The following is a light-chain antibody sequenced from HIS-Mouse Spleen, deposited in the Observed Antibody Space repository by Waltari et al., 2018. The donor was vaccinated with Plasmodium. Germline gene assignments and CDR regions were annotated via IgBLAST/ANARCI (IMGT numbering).Light chain of an antibody. J-gene: IGLJ2*01. CDR2: EVS. Sequence: ITISCTGPSSDVGGYNYVSWYQQHPGKAPKLMIYEVSNRPSGVSNRFSGSKSGNTASLTISGLQAEDEADYYCSSYTSSSTLVFGGGTKLTVL. CDR1: SSDVGGYNY. V-gene: IGLV2-14*01. CDR3: SSYTSSSTLV.